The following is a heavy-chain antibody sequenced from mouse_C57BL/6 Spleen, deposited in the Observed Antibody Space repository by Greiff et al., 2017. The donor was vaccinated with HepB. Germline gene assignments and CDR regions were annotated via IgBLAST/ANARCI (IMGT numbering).Heavy chain of an antibody. V-gene: IGHV1-50*01. CDR3: ARRIHYYGSSYPDY. J-gene: IGHJ2*01. CDR1: GYTFTSYW. D-gene: IGHD1-1*01. Sequence: QVQLKQPGAELVKPGASVKLSCKASGYTFTSYWMQWVKQRPGQGLEWIGEIDPSDSYTNYNQKFKGKATLTVDTSSSTAYMQLSSLTSEDSAVYYCARRIHYYGSSYPDYWGQGTTLTVSS. CDR2: IDPSDSYT.